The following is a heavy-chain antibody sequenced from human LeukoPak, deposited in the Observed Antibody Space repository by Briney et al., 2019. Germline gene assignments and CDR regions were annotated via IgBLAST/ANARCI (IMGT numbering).Heavy chain of an antibody. D-gene: IGHD3-9*01. Sequence: GGSLRLSRAASGFTFSSYAMHWVRQAPGKGLEWVAVISYDGSNKYYADSVKGRFTISRDNSKNTLYLQMNSLRAEDRAVYYCARERVPIGRITIFHYYYYMDVWGKGTTVTVSS. J-gene: IGHJ6*03. CDR3: ARERVPIGRITIFHYYYYMDV. CDR1: GFTFSSYA. V-gene: IGHV3-30*01. CDR2: ISYDGSNK.